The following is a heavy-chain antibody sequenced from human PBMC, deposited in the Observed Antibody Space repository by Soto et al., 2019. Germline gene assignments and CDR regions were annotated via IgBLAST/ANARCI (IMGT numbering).Heavy chain of an antibody. CDR3: ARGPTFGR. Sequence: SETLSLTCAVSGGSISSGGYSWSWIRQPPGKGLEWIGYIYHSGSTYYNPSLKSRVTVSVDRSKTQFSLKLGSVTAADTAVYYSARGPTFGRWGQGTLVTVSS. J-gene: IGHJ4*02. CDR1: GGSISSGGYS. V-gene: IGHV4-30-2*01. CDR2: IYHSGST. D-gene: IGHD3-3*01.